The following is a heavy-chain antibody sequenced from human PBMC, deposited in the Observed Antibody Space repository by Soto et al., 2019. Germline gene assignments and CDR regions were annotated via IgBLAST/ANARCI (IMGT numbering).Heavy chain of an antibody. Sequence: GGSLRLYCAASGFTFSNTWINWVRQAPGKGLGWAGRIKSKTDGGTRDFDAPVKGRLAISRDDSKDMVYLQMNSLKTEDTGIYYCTTDSYSSIFVVSFDYCGNGFLVTVSS. V-gene: IGHV3-15*07. D-gene: IGHD3-3*02. J-gene: IGHJ4*01. CDR1: GFTFSNTW. CDR2: IKSKTDGGTR. CDR3: TTDSYSSIFVVSFDY.